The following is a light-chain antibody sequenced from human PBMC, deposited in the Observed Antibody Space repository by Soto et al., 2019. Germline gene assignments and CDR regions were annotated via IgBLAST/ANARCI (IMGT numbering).Light chain of an antibody. J-gene: IGLJ2*01. V-gene: IGLV6-57*02. CDR3: QSVDSSDQGF. CDR1: GGSLASNY. Sequence: NFMLTQPHSVSGSPGKPVTISCTGSGGSLASNYVQWYQQRPGRAPTTVIYEDNDRPSGVPNRFSGSVDISSNSAFLTISGLTTEDEADYYCQSVDSSDQGFFGGGTKLTVL. CDR2: EDN.